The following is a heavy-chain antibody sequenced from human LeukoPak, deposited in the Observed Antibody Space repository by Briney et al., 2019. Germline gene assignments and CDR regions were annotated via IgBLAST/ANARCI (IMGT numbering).Heavy chain of an antibody. CDR3: ASDLMRIQLSSKNYYYYGMDV. CDR1: GGSISSSSYY. D-gene: IGHD5-18*01. J-gene: IGHJ6*02. V-gene: IGHV4-39*07. Sequence: SETLSLTCTVSGGSISSSSYYWGWIRQPPGKGLEWIGSIYYSGSTYYTPSLKSRVTISVDTSKNQFSLKLSSVTAADTAVYYSASDLMRIQLSSKNYYYYGMDVWGQGTTVTVSS. CDR2: IYYSGST.